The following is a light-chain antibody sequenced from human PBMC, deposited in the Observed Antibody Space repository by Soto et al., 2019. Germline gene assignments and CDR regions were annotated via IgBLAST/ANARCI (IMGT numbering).Light chain of an antibody. J-gene: IGKJ5*01. CDR1: QTVNSR. Sequence: PATLSSFPGDRATLSCRASQTVNSRLAWYQHKPGQAPRLLIYHTSNRATGIPARFSGSGSGTDFTLTISSLEPEDFAVYYCQQRSNWPITVGQGTRLEIK. CDR3: QQRSNWPIT. V-gene: IGKV3-11*01. CDR2: HTS.